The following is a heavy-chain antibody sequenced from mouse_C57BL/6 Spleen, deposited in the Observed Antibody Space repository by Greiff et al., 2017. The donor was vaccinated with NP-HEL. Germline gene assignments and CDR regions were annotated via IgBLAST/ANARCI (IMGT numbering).Heavy chain of an antibody. D-gene: IGHD2-4*01. CDR2: IWSGGST. J-gene: IGHJ4*01. V-gene: IGHV2-2*01. CDR1: GFSLTSYG. CDR3: AIYDYDDDAMDY. Sequence: QVQLKESGPGLVQPSPSLSITCTVSGFSLTSYGVHWVRQSPGKGLEWLGVIWSGGSTDYNAAFISKRRISKDNSKSQVFFKMNSLQADDTAIYYCAIYDYDDDAMDYWGQGTSVTVSS.